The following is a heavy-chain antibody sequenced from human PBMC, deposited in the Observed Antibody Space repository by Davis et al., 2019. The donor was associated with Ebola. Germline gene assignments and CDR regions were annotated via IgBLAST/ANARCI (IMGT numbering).Heavy chain of an antibody. J-gene: IGHJ4*02. CDR1: GFTFSSYA. CDR3: AKGGRSVGLVEGVTHGDY. CDR2: ITGSGSES. D-gene: IGHD3/OR15-3a*01. Sequence: GESLKISCAASGFTFSSYAMTWVRQAPGKGLEWVSVITGSGSESSFADPVKGRFTISRDNSKNTLYLQMDSLRAEDTALYYCAKGGRSVGLVEGVTHGDYWGQGILVTVSS. V-gene: IGHV3-23*01.